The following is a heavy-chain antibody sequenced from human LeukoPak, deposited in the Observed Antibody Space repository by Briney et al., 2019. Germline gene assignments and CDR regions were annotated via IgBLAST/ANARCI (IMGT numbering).Heavy chain of an antibody. CDR1: GYTFTGYY. D-gene: IGHD2-8*01. V-gene: IGHV1-2*02. J-gene: IGHJ4*02. CDR2: INPNSGGT. Sequence: GASVKVSCKASGYTFTGYYMHWVRQAPGQGLEWMGWINPNSGGTNYAQKFQGRVTMTGDTSISTAYMELSRLRSDDTAVYYCSTEDKYCTTPNCGVFWGQGTLVTVSS. CDR3: STEDKYCTTPNCGVF.